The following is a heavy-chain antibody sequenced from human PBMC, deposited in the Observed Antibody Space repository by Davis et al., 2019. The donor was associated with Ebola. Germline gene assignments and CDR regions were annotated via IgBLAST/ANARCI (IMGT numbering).Heavy chain of an antibody. D-gene: IGHD4/OR15-4a*01. Sequence: MPSEPLTPTCKVPGGPTIGSHCSWNRQPPGKGLEWIGYVYKPETIYYNPSLKSRVILSVDTSKNQFSLKLSSVTAAETATYYCAKHYRSANEAVDIWGQGTMVVVSS. V-gene: IGHV4-4*08. CDR1: GGPTIGSH. CDR3: AKHYRSANEAVDI. CDR2: VYKPETI. J-gene: IGHJ3*02.